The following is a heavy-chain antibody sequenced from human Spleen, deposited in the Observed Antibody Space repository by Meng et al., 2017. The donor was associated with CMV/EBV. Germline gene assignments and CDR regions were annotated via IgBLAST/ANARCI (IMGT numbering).Heavy chain of an antibody. Sequence: CAISGDSVSSGSIAWNWLRQSPLRGLEWLGRTYFRSRWSNEYAVSVRSRITINLDTSTNQLSLQLNSVTPEDTGMYYCARGRYSTFDYWGQGTLVTVSS. J-gene: IGHJ4*02. CDR1: GDSVSSGSIA. CDR3: ARGRYSTFDY. CDR2: TYFRSRWSN. V-gene: IGHV6-1*01. D-gene: IGHD6-13*01.